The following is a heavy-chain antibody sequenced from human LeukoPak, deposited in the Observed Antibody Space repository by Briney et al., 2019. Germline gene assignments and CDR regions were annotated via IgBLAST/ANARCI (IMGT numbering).Heavy chain of an antibody. Sequence: SETLSLTCTVSDGSISNYYWSWIRQPPGKGLEWIGYIYYSRSTNYNPSLKSRVTMSVDTSKNQFSLKLSSVTAADTAVYYCARNAAVATSRSWFDPWGQGTLVTVSS. J-gene: IGHJ5*02. CDR2: IYYSRST. D-gene: IGHD6-19*01. V-gene: IGHV4-59*08. CDR3: ARNAAVATSRSWFDP. CDR1: DGSISNYY.